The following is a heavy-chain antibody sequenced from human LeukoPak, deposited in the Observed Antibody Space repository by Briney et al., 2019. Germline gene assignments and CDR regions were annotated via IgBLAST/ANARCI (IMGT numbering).Heavy chain of an antibody. CDR3: ARDIGAPYDY. D-gene: IGHD1-26*01. CDR1: GFTFSSHW. Sequence: GVLRLSCAASGFTFSSHWMSWVRQAPGKGLEWVANIKQDGSEKYYVDSVKGRFTISRDNAKNSLYLQMNSLRAEDTAVYYCARDIGAPYDYWGQGTLVTVSS. V-gene: IGHV3-7*01. J-gene: IGHJ4*02. CDR2: IKQDGSEK.